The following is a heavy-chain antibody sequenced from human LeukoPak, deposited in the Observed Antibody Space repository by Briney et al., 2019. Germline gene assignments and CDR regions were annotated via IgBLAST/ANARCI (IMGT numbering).Heavy chain of an antibody. D-gene: IGHD3-16*01. CDR2: IYFSGST. CDR1: GGSITSSSYY. CDR3: ARRRFGDSALDY. J-gene: IGHJ4*02. Sequence: SETLSLTCTVPGGSITSSSYYWGWIRQPPGKGLEWIGIIYFSGSTYCNPSLKSRVTISVDTSKNQFSLKLSSVTAADTAVYYCARRRFGDSALDYWGQGTMVSVSS. V-gene: IGHV4-39*01.